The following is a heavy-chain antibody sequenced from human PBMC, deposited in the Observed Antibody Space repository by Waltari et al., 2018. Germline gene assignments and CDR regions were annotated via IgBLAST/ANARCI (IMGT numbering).Heavy chain of an antibody. CDR2: IYYSGST. D-gene: IGHD6-13*01. V-gene: IGHV4-59*11. CDR3: ARVLAAALGLFYL. J-gene: IGHJ2*01. CDR1: GGSISSHY. Sequence: QVQLQESGPGLVKPSETLSLTCTVSGGSISSHYWSWIRQPPGKGLEWIGYIYYSGSTNYNPSLKSRVTISVDTSKNQFSLKLSSVTAADTAVYYCARVLAAALGLFYLWGRGTLVTVSS.